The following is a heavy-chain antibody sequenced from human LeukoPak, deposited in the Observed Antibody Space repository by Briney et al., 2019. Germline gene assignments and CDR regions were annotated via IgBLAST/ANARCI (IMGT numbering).Heavy chain of an antibody. V-gene: IGHV1-69*04. J-gene: IGHJ4*02. CDR1: GGTFSSYA. CDR3: ARPVAAAGKHFDY. CDR2: IIPILGIA. Sequence: GASVKVSCKASGGTFSSYAISWVRQAPGQGLEWMGRIIPILGIANYAQKFQGRVTITADKSTSTAYMELSSLRSEDTAVYYCARPVAAAGKHFDYWGQGTLVTVSS. D-gene: IGHD6-13*01.